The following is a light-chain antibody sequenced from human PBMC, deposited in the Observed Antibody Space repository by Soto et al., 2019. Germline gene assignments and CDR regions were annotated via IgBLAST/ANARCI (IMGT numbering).Light chain of an antibody. CDR2: AAF. Sequence: DIQMTQSPSSLSASVGDRVTITCRASQGIRNYLAWYQQKPGKVPKLLIYAAFTLQSGVPSRFSGSGSGTDFSLTISSLQPEDVATYYCQKYNSAPYTFGQGTKLEIK. J-gene: IGKJ2*01. CDR1: QGIRNY. CDR3: QKYNSAPYT. V-gene: IGKV1-27*01.